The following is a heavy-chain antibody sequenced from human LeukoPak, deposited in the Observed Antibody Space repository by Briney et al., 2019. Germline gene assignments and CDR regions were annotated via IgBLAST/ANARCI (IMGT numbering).Heavy chain of an antibody. CDR3: ARGADLWSGYYQVDY. J-gene: IGHJ4*02. D-gene: IGHD3-3*01. Sequence: ASVKVSCKASGGTFSSYAISWVRQAPGQGLEWMGWINPNSGGTNYAQKFQGRVTMTRDTSISTAYMELSRLRSDGTAVYYCARGADLWSGYYQVDYWGQGTLVTVSS. V-gene: IGHV1-2*02. CDR2: INPNSGGT. CDR1: GGTFSSYA.